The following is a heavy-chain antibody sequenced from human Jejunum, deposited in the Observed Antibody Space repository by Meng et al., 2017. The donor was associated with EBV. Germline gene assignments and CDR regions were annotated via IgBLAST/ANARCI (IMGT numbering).Heavy chain of an antibody. D-gene: IGHD5-24*01. Sequence: QGQLKEVAPGLVKPSGTLSLPCSVSGGAISTDNWWSWGRQPPGKGLEYIGEIHHSGSTKYNPSLKSRVTISVDKSNNHFSLKLSSVTAADTAVYYCARDRGVEDYWGQGTLVTVSS. CDR3: ARDRGVEDY. V-gene: IGHV4-4*02. J-gene: IGHJ4*02. CDR2: IHHSGST. CDR1: GGAISTDNW.